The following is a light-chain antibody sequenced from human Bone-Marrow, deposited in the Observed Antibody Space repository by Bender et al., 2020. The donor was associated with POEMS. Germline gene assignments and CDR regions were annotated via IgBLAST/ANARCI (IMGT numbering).Light chain of an antibody. CDR2: EVN. CDR3: HSYTGSNNYV. Sequence: QSALTQPPSASGSPGQSITISCSGTSSEIGDNSYVSWYQQHPGKAPKLLMYEVNKRPSGVPDRFSGSKSGNTASLTVSGLQAADEADYYCHSYTGSNNYVFGTGTTVTVL. CDR1: SSEIGDNSY. V-gene: IGLV2-8*01. J-gene: IGLJ1*01.